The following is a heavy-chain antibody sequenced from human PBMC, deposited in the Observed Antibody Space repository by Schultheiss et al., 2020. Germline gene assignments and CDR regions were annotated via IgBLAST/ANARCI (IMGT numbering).Heavy chain of an antibody. CDR2: IYSGGST. J-gene: IGHJ3*02. V-gene: IGHV3-66*02. CDR1: GFTFSNAW. CDR3: ARRADAIDI. Sequence: GSLRLSCAASGFTFSNAWMSWVRQAPGKGLEWVSVIYSGGSTYYADSVKGRFTISRDNSKNTLYLQMHSLRDEDTALYYCARRADAIDIWGQGTMVTVSS.